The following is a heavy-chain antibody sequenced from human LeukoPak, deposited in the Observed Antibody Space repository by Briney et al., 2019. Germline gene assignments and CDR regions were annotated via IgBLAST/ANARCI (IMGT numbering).Heavy chain of an antibody. J-gene: IGHJ5*02. CDR2: INEDESET. V-gene: IGHV3-7*01. CDR3: ARGHYGDYA. Sequence: PGGSLRLSCAASGFTFSTYWMNWVRQAPGKGLEGVANINEDESETYYVDSVKGGFTISRDNAKNSLYLEMSSLRAEDTAVYYCARGHYGDYAWGRGTLVTVSS. CDR1: GFTFSTYW. D-gene: IGHD4-17*01.